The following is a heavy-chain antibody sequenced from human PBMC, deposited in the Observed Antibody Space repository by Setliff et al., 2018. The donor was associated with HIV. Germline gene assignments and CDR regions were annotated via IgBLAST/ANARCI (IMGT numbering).Heavy chain of an antibody. D-gene: IGHD1-26*01. V-gene: IGHV1-18*01. CDR1: GYNFAIYG. CDR3: AKDDFTGAYPSVALDI. CDR2: ISASGDA. Sequence: ASVKVSCKASGYNFAIYGISWVRQAPGQGLEWMGWISASGDAKPAQKFQGRVTLTTDTSSSTAYMELRSMTSDDTAIYYCAKDDFTGAYPSVALDIWGQGTMVTVSS. J-gene: IGHJ3*02.